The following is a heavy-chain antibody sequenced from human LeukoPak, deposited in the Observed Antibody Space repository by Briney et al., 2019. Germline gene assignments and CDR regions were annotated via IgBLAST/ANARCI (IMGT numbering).Heavy chain of an antibody. V-gene: IGHV3-30-3*01. CDR3: ARESWGFIVDAFDI. J-gene: IGHJ3*02. D-gene: IGHD3-16*01. CDR2: ISYDGSNK. CDR1: GFTFSSYA. Sequence: PGRSLRLSCAASGFTFSSYAMHWVRQAPGKGLEWVAVISYDGSNKYYADSVKGRFTISRDNAKNSLYLQMNSLRAEDTAVYYCARESWGFIVDAFDIWGQGTMVTVSS.